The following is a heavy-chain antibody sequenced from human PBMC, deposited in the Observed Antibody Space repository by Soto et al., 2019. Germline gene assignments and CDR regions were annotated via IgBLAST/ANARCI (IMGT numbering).Heavy chain of an antibody. V-gene: IGHV3-30*18. Sequence: GGSLRLSCAASGFTFSSYGMHWVRQAPGKGLEWVAVISYDGSNKYYADSVKGRFTISRDNSKNTLYLQMNSLRAEDTAVYYCAKPIYYYDSSGYLDYWGQGTLVTVSS. D-gene: IGHD3-22*01. CDR2: ISYDGSNK. J-gene: IGHJ4*02. CDR3: AKPIYYYDSSGYLDY. CDR1: GFTFSSYG.